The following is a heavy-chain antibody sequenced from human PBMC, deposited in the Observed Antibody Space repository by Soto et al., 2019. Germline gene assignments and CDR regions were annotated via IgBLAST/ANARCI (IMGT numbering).Heavy chain of an antibody. D-gene: IGHD3-3*01. CDR3: ARSVLRFLEWLPPFYHYGMDV. CDR2: IIPIFGTA. CDR1: GGTFSSYA. V-gene: IGHV1-69*06. J-gene: IGHJ6*02. Sequence: SVKVSCKASGGTFSSYAISWVRQAPGQGLEWMGGIIPIFGTANYAQKFQGRVTITADKSTSTAYMELSSLRSEDTAVYYCARSVLRFLEWLPPFYHYGMDVWGQGTTVTVSS.